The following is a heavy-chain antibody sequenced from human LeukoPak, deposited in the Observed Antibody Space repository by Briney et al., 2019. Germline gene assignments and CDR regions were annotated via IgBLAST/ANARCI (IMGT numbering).Heavy chain of an antibody. CDR1: GFTFSSYG. V-gene: IGHV3-33*01. D-gene: IGHD6-13*01. J-gene: IGHJ4*02. Sequence: GRSLRLSCAASGFTFSSYGMHWGRQAPGKGQEWVAVIWYDGSNKYYADSVKGRFTISRDNSNNTLFLQMNSLRAEDPALYYCARIGSYSSSEGLDYWGEGTLVTVSS. CDR2: IWYDGSNK. CDR3: ARIGSYSSSEGLDY.